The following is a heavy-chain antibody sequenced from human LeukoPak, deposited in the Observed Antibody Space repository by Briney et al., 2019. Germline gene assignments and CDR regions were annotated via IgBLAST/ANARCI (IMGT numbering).Heavy chain of an antibody. Sequence: GGSLRLSCAASGFTFGSCWMNWVRQAPGKGLEWVSYISSTSSTMYYADSVKGRFTISRDNAKNSLYLQMNSLRDEDTAVYYCARESAYAFWYWGQGTLVAVSS. V-gene: IGHV3-48*02. CDR1: GFTFGSCW. CDR3: ARESAYAFWY. CDR2: ISSTSSTM. D-gene: IGHD3-3*01. J-gene: IGHJ4*02.